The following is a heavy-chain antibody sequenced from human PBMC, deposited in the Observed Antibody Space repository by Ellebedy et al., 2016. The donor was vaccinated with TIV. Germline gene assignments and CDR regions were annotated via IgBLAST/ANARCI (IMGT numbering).Heavy chain of an antibody. J-gene: IGHJ4*02. Sequence: PGGSLRLSCAASGFTVSSNYISWVRQAPGMVLEWDSFIYSGGSPYYADSVKGRFTISRDNSKNTLYLQMNTWRAEDTAVYYCARVVATITYGIYYFDYWGQGTLVTVSS. V-gene: IGHV3-66*01. CDR3: ARVVATITYGIYYFDY. CDR2: IYSGGSP. CDR1: GFTVSSNY. D-gene: IGHD5-12*01.